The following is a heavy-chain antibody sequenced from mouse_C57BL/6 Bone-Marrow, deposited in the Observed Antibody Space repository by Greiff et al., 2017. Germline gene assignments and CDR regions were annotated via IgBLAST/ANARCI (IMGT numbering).Heavy chain of an antibody. V-gene: IGHV1-50*01. CDR1: GYTFTSYW. CDR2: IDPSDSFT. CDR3: ARDYGGAMDY. D-gene: IGHD1-1*02. J-gene: IGHJ4*01. Sequence: QVQLQQSGAELVKPGASVKLSCKASGYTFTSYWMQWVKQRPGQGLEWIGEIDPSDSFTNYNQKFKGKATLTVDTSSSKAYMQLSSLTSEDSAVYYCARDYGGAMDYWGQGTSVTVSS.